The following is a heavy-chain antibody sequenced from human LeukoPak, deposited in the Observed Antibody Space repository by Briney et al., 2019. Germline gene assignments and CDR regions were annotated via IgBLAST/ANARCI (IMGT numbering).Heavy chain of an antibody. V-gene: IGHV3-30*03. D-gene: IGHD3-22*01. CDR2: ISFAGSHK. Sequence: GGSLRLSCAASGFTFSSYGMHWVRQAPGKGLEWLAVISFAGSHKFYADSVKGRFTISRDNSKNTLYLQMNSLRAEDTAVYYCARDSSPWYYYDRSGSNGFDPWGQGTLVTVSS. J-gene: IGHJ5*02. CDR1: GFTFSSYG. CDR3: ARDSSPWYYYDRSGSNGFDP.